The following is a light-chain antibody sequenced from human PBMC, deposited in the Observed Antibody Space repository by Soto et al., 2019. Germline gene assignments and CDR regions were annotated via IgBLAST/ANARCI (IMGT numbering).Light chain of an antibody. CDR2: AAS. CDR3: QQTYSTPRGA. J-gene: IGKJ1*01. V-gene: IGKV1-39*01. CDR1: ESIRNN. Sequence: MTQSPSSLSASVGDRVTITCRASESIRNNLNWYQQKPGKAPKLLIYAASTLQSGVPSRFSGGGSGTEFTLTIGSLQPEDFTTYYCQQTYSTPRGAFGQGTKVEFK.